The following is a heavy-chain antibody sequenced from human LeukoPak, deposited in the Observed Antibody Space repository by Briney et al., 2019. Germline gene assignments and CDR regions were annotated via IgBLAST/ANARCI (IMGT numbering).Heavy chain of an antibody. J-gene: IGHJ4*02. CDR2: ISWNSGSI. V-gene: IGHV3-9*01. D-gene: IGHD6-19*01. Sequence: PGGSLRLSCAASGFTFDDYAMHWVRQAPGKGLEWVSGISWNSGSIGYADSVKGRFTISRDNAKNSLYLQMNSLRAEDTAVYYCARDVSSGHDYWGQGTLVTVSS. CDR3: ARDVSSGHDY. CDR1: GFTFDDYA.